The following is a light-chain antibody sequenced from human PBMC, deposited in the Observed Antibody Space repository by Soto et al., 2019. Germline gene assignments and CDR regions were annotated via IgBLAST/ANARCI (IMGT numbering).Light chain of an antibody. Sequence: IVLKQSPATLSLSPGERATLSCRASQSVSSYLAWYQQKPGQAPRLLIYDSSSRATGIPARFSGSGSGTDFTLTISSLEPEDFAVYYCQQYGVSPRTFGQGTKVDIK. CDR2: DSS. V-gene: IGKV3-11*01. J-gene: IGKJ1*01. CDR1: QSVSSY. CDR3: QQYGVSPRT.